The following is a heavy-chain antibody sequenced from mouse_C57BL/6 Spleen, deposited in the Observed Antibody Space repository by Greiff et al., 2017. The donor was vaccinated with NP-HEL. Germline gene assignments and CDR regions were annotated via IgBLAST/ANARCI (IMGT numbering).Heavy chain of an antibody. D-gene: IGHD3-3*01. CDR1: GYTFTDYE. CDR2: IDPETGGT. CDR3: TRETGHLDY. Sequence: QVQLKQSGAELVRPGASVTLSCKASGYTFTDYEMHWVKQTPVHGLEWIGAIDPETGGTAYNQKFKGKAILTADKSSSTAYMELRSLTSEDSAVYYCTRETGHLDYWGQGTTLTVSS. J-gene: IGHJ2*01. V-gene: IGHV1-15*01.